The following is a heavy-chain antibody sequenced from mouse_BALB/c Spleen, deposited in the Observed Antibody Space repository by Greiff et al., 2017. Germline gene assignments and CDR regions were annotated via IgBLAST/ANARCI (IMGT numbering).Heavy chain of an antibody. J-gene: IGHJ3*01. CDR3: AKSTMITTGFAY. CDR1: GYTFTSYW. D-gene: IGHD2-4*01. Sequence: QVQLQQPGAELVKPGASVKLSCKASGYTFTSYWMHWVKQRPGQGLEWIREINPSNGRTNYNEKFKSKATLTVDKSSSTAYMQLSSLTSEDSAVYYCAKSTMITTGFAYWGQGTLVTVSA. CDR2: INPSNGRT. V-gene: IGHV1S81*02.